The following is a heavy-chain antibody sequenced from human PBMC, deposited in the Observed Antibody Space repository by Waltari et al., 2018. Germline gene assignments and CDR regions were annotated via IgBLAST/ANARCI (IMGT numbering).Heavy chain of an antibody. V-gene: IGHV3-74*01. CDR3: ARTVAGSFDH. CDR2: IYGGGTTT. Sequence: EVQLVESGGGLVQPGGSLRLSCAASGFTFSNCWMDWVRQAPGKGLVWVSRIYGGGTTTHYADSVKGRFSVSRDNAKNTLYLQMNSLSAEDTAVYYCARTVAGSFDHWGQGTLVNVSS. CDR1: GFTFSNCW. D-gene: IGHD6-19*01. J-gene: IGHJ4*02.